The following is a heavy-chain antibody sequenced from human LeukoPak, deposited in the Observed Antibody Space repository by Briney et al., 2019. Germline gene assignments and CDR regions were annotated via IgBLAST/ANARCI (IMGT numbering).Heavy chain of an antibody. V-gene: IGHV3-23*01. Sequence: PGGSLRLSCAASAFTVSSNYMSWVRQAPGKGLEWVSAISGSGGSTYYADSVKGRFTISRDNSKNTLYLQMNSLRAEDTAVYYCAKDLYGFGSWGQGTLVTVSS. J-gene: IGHJ4*02. D-gene: IGHD3-10*01. CDR1: AFTVSSNY. CDR3: AKDLYGFGS. CDR2: ISGSGGST.